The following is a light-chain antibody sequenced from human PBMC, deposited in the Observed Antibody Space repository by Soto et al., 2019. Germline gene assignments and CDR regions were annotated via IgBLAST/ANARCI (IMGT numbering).Light chain of an antibody. V-gene: IGKV3-20*01. CDR1: QSVSSSY. CDR2: GAS. Sequence: EIVLTQSPGTLSLSPGERVTLSCRASQSVSSSYLAWYRQKPGQAPRLLIYGASTRATGIPDRFSGSGSGTDFTLTISRLEPEDFAVYYCQQYGSSPLTFGGGTKVDI. CDR3: QQYGSSPLT. J-gene: IGKJ4*01.